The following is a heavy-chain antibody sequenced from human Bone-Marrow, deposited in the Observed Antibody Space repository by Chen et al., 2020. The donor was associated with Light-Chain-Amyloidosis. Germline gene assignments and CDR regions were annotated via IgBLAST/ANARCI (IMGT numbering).Heavy chain of an antibody. CDR2: ISYDGSNK. D-gene: IGHD3-9*01. Sequence: VESGGGVVQPGRFLRLSCAASGFTFSSYAMHWVRQTPGKGLEWVAVISYDGSNKYYADSVKGRFTISRDNSKNTLYLQMNSLRAEDTAVYYCARDLDARLRYFDCRWGFDYWGQGTLVTVSS. CDR1: GFTFSSYA. CDR3: ARDLDARLRYFDCRWGFDY. J-gene: IGHJ4*02. V-gene: IGHV3-30-3*01.